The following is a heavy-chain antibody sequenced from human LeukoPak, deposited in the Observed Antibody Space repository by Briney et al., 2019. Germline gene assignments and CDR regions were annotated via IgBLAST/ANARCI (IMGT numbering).Heavy chain of an antibody. D-gene: IGHD6-19*01. J-gene: IGHJ5*02. CDR2: INHSGST. Sequence: KPSETLSLTCAVYGGSFSGYYWSWIRQPPGKGLEWIGEINHSGSTYYNPSLKSRVTISVDTSKNQFSLKLSSVTAADTAVYYCAREGGQWLVSNWFDPWGQGTLVTVSS. V-gene: IGHV4-34*01. CDR1: GGSFSGYY. CDR3: AREGGQWLVSNWFDP.